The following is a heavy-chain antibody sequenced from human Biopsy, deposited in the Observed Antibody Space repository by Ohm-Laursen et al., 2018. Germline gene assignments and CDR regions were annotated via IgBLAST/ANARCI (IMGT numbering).Heavy chain of an antibody. J-gene: IGHJ4*02. CDR3: ARGRLRAVARFDS. CDR2: INHSGST. D-gene: IGHD6-19*01. V-gene: IGHV4-34*01. Sequence: SDTLSLTCAVYGGSFSGYYWSWIRQPPGKGLEWIGEINHSGSTNYNPSLKSRVTISVDTSKNQFSLKLSSVTAADTAVYYCARGRLRAVARFDSWGQGTLVSVSS. CDR1: GGSFSGYY.